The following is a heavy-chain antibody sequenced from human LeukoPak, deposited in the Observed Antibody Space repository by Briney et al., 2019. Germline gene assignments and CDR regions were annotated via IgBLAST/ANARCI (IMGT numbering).Heavy chain of an antibody. CDR3: ARDLAGGPDY. J-gene: IGHJ4*02. V-gene: IGHV3-11*04. CDR1: GFTVSSNY. CDR2: ISSSGSTI. D-gene: IGHD3-16*01. Sequence: GGSLRLSCAASGFTVSSNYMSWVRQAPGKGLEWVSYISSSGSTIYYADSVKGRFTISRDNAKNSLYLQMNSLRAEDTAVYYCARDLAGGPDYWGQGTLVTVSS.